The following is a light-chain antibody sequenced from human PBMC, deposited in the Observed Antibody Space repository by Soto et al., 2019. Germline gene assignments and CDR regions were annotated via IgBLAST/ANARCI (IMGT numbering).Light chain of an antibody. CDR2: DAR. V-gene: IGLV3-21*02. Sequence: SYELTQPRSVSGAPGQTARITCGANNVGGFRVNWYQQKPGQAPVLVLYDARARTSGIAESFSGSDSENTAALNISGAVAGDEADYYSQVWDRRSHKGVFGTGTKVTVL. J-gene: IGLJ1*01. CDR1: NVGGFR. CDR3: QVWDRRSHKGV.